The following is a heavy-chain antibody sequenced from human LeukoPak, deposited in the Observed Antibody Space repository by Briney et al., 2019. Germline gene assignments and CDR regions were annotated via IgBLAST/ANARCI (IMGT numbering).Heavy chain of an antibody. CDR1: GFTFNNYN. CDR3: AKGSITSSTTCYFDS. V-gene: IGHV3-21*01. CDR2: ISSSSDYI. D-gene: IGHD2-2*01. Sequence: GGSLRLSCAASGFTFNNYNMNWVRQAPGKGLEWVSSISSSSDYIYYADSVKGRFTISRDNSKNTLSLQVNSLRVDDTAVYYCAKGSITSSTTCYFDSWGQGTLVTVSS. J-gene: IGHJ4*02.